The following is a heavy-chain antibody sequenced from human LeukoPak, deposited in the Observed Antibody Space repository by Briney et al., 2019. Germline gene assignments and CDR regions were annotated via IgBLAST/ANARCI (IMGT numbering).Heavy chain of an antibody. D-gene: IGHD6-13*01. Sequence: SETLSLTCTVSGYSISSGSYWAWIRQPPGKGLEWIGSIYYRGSTYYNLSLKSRLTISVDTSKNQFSLKVSSVTAADTAVYYCASRRYSSSWRKFDYWGQGTLVTVSS. CDR1: GYSISSGSY. J-gene: IGHJ4*02. V-gene: IGHV4-38-2*02. CDR2: IYYRGST. CDR3: ASRRYSSSWRKFDY.